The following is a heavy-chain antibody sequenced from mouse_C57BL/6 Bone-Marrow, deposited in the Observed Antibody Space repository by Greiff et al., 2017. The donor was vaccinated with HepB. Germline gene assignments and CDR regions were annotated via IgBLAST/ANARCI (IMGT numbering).Heavy chain of an antibody. CDR3: AAARRYYAMDY. CDR2: IDPSDSYT. J-gene: IGHJ4*01. Sequence: QVQLQQPGAELVMPGASVKLSCKASGYTFTSYWMHWVKQRPGQGLEWIGEIDPSDSYTNYNQKFKGKSTLTVDKSSSTAYMQLSSLTSEDSAVYYGAAARRYYAMDYWGQGTSVTVSS. CDR1: GYTFTSYW. V-gene: IGHV1-69*01.